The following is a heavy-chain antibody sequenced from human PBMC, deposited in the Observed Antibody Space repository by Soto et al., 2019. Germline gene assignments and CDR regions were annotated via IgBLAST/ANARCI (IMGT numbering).Heavy chain of an antibody. V-gene: IGHV1-69*13. J-gene: IGHJ6*02. D-gene: IGHD3-9*01. Sequence: GASVKVSCKASGGTFSSYAISWVRQAPGQGLEWMGGIIPIFGTANYAQKFQGRVTITADESTSTAYMELSSLRSEDTAVYYCTREIGIFYDILTGREYYYGMDVWGQGTTVTVSS. CDR3: TREIGIFYDILTGREYYYGMDV. CDR2: IIPIFGTA. CDR1: GGTFSSYA.